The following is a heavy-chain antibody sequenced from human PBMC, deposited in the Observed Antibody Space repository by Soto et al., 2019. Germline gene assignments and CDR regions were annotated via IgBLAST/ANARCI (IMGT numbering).Heavy chain of an antibody. D-gene: IGHD2-21*02. CDR2: INRDSSII. CDR3: LNGDYY. Sequence: EEQLVESGGGLVQPGGSLRFSCAASGFSFNSHYMTWVRQPPGKGLEWVSSINRDSSIIYYADSVRGRFTISRDNAQNSLYLQMNSLSADDTAVYFCLNGDYYVGQGTLVTVSS. CDR1: GFSFNSHY. J-gene: IGHJ4*02. V-gene: IGHV3-48*01.